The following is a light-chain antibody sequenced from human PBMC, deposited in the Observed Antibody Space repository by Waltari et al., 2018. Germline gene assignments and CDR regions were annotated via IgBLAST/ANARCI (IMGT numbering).Light chain of an antibody. V-gene: IGLV1-36*01. CDR1: RSHIGNNA. CDR3: AAWDDSLKGVL. CDR2: ADD. Sequence: QSVLTQTPSVSEAPRQRVTISCSGSRSHIGNNAVTWYQQAPGKAPKLLVFADDLLPSGVSDRFSGSKSGTSASLAISGLRSEDEGVYFCAAWDDSLKGVLFGGGTKLTVL. J-gene: IGLJ2*01.